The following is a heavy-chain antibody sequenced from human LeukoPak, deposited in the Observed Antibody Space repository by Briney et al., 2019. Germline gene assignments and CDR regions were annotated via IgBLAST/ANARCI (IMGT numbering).Heavy chain of an antibody. CDR1: GGCISSSNW. Sequence: SETLSLTCAVSGGCISSSNWWSWVRQPPGKGLEWIAYMYYSGSTKYNPSLKSRVTISVDTSKNHFSLKLSSVTSADTAVYYCARGPVPGTWWFDPWGQGTLVTVSS. J-gene: IGHJ5*02. CDR3: ARGPVPGTWWFDP. CDR2: MYYSGST. D-gene: IGHD6-6*01. V-gene: IGHV4-4*02.